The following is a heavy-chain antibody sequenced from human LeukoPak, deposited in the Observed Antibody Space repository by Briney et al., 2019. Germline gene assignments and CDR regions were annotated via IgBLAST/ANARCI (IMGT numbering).Heavy chain of an antibody. Sequence: SETLPLTCTVSDGSISSSTFYWGWIRQPPGRGLEWIGSIKSGDTTYYNPSLKSRVTMFVDTSKNQVSLELNSVTAADTAVYYCARQRAWFGEWAFEYWGQGTLVTVSS. CDR1: DGSISSSTFY. V-gene: IGHV4-39*01. D-gene: IGHD3-10*01. CDR3: ARQRAWFGEWAFEY. CDR2: IKSGDTT. J-gene: IGHJ4*02.